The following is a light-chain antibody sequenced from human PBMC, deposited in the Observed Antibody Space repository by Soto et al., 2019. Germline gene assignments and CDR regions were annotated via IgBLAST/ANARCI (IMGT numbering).Light chain of an antibody. CDR3: QQRNTWPDT. J-gene: IGKJ2*01. CDR1: QSVSNH. V-gene: IGKV3-11*01. Sequence: EIVLTQSPASLSLSPGERATLSCRASQSVSNHLAWYQQKPGQAPRLLIYDTSNRATGIPVRFSGSGSGTDFTLTISSLEPEDFAVYYCQQRNTWPDTFGQGTKLEIK. CDR2: DTS.